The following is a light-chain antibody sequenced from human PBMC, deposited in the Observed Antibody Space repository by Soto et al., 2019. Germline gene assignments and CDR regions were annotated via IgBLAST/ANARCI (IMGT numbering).Light chain of an antibody. J-gene: IGKJ1*01. CDR2: GAS. V-gene: IGKV3-20*01. Sequence: VLKESSDSLSLSPGERATLSCRASQSVSSSYLAWYQQKPGQAPRLVIYGASTRATGIPARFSGSGSGTDFTLIISSLQSEDFAVYYCQQYDIWPRTFGQGTKVDVK. CDR3: QQYDIWPRT. CDR1: QSVSSSY.